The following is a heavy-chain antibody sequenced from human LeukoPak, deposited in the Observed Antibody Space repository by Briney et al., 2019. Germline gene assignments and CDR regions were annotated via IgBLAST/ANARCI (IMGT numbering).Heavy chain of an antibody. Sequence: GGSLRLSCAASGFTFSSYDMHWVRQATGKGLEWVSAIGTAGDTYYPGSVKGRFTISRENAKNSLYLQMNSLRAGDTAVYYCARSPPFRYCSSTSCTYYGMDVWGQGATVTVSS. J-gene: IGHJ6*02. V-gene: IGHV3-13*01. CDR1: GFTFSSYD. D-gene: IGHD2-2*01. CDR3: ARSPPFRYCSSTSCTYYGMDV. CDR2: IGTAGDT.